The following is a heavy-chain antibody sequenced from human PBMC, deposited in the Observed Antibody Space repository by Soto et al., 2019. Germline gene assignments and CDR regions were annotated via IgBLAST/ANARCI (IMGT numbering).Heavy chain of an antibody. Sequence: PGGSLRLSCAASGFTFSSYAMSWVRQAPGKGLEWVSAISGSGGSTYYADSVKGRFTISRDNSKNTLYLQMNSLRAEDTAVYYCAKDLSRRSSSSCNFDYWGQGTLVTVSS. J-gene: IGHJ4*02. D-gene: IGHD6-6*01. CDR1: GFTFSSYA. CDR2: ISGSGGST. CDR3: AKDLSRRSSSSCNFDY. V-gene: IGHV3-23*01.